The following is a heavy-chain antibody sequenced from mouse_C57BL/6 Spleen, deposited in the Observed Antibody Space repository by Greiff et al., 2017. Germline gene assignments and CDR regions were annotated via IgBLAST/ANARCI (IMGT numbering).Heavy chain of an antibody. CDR1: GYTFTSYW. CDR3: ARSYDGLFAY. J-gene: IGHJ3*01. Sequence: QVQLKQPGAELVRPGSSVKLSCKASGYTFTSYWMHWVKQRPIQGLEWIGNIDPSDSETHYNQKFKDKATLTVDKSSSTAYMQLSSLTSEDSAVYYCARSYDGLFAYWGQGTLVTVSA. V-gene: IGHV1-52*01. CDR2: IDPSDSET. D-gene: IGHD2-3*01.